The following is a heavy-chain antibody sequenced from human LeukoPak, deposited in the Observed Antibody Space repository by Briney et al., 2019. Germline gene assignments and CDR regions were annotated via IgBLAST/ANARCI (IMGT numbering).Heavy chain of an antibody. CDR1: GFTFSSYW. Sequence: GGSLRLFCAASGFTFSSYWMSWVRQAPGKGLEWVANIKQDGSEKYYVDSVKGRFTISRDNAKNTLYLQMNSLRAEDTAVYYCAKDREYYDSSGYLDYWGQGTLVTVSS. D-gene: IGHD3-22*01. CDR3: AKDREYYDSSGYLDY. J-gene: IGHJ4*02. V-gene: IGHV3-7*03. CDR2: IKQDGSEK.